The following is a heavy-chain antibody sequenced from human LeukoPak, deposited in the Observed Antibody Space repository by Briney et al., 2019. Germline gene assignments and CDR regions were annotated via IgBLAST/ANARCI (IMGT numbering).Heavy chain of an antibody. V-gene: IGHV1-46*01. CDR2: INPSGGST. CDR3: AGDRSADNFDY. J-gene: IGHJ4*02. CDR1: GYTFTSYG. Sequence: GASVKVSCKASGYTFTSYGISWVRQAPGQGLEWMGIINPSGGSTSYAQKFQGRVTMTRDTSTSTVYMELSRLRSEATAVYYCAGDRSADNFDYWGQGTLVTVSS.